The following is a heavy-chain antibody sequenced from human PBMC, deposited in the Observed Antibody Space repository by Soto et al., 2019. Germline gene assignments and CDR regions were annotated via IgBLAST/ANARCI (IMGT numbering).Heavy chain of an antibody. CDR1: GFTFSSYW. D-gene: IGHD3-9*01. V-gene: IGHV3-74*01. CDR2: IDNDGSST. Sequence: EVQLVESGGGLIQPGGSLRLSCAASGFTFSSYWMHWVRQAPGKGLVWVSRIDNDGSSTTYADSVKGRFTISRDNAKNTPSLQINRLRAEAPGVSFWARGLPGGGGKLTGDYWGQGTLVTVSS. CDR3: ARGLPGGGGKLTGDY. J-gene: IGHJ4*02.